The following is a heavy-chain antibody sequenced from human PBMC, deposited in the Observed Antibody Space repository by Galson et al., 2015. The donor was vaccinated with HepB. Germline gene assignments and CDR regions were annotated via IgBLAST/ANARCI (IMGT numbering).Heavy chain of an antibody. CDR2: ISGSGGRT. V-gene: IGHV3-23*01. D-gene: IGHD2-15*01. J-gene: IGHJ4*02. CDR1: GFTFSSYA. Sequence: SLRLSCAASGFTFSSYAMSWVRQTPGKGLEWVSVISGSGGRTNYADFVKGRFTLSRDNSKDTLYLQMNSLRAEDTAVYYCAKGLNRYCSGGSCYSGDYFDYWGQGTLVTVSS. CDR3: AKGLNRYCSGGSCYSGDYFDY.